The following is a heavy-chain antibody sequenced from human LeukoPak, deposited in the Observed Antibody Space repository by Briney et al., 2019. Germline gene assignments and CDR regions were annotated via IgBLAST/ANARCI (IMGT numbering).Heavy chain of an antibody. Sequence: GGSLRLSCEASGFTFSTYEMNWVRQAPGKGLEWASYISNSGSTIYYADSVKGRFTISRDNAKNSLYLQMNSLRAEDTAVYYCARGIKGYYYDSSGYYWGQGTLVTVSS. CDR3: ARGIKGYYYDSSGYY. D-gene: IGHD3-22*01. V-gene: IGHV3-48*03. CDR1: GFTFSTYE. J-gene: IGHJ4*02. CDR2: ISNSGSTI.